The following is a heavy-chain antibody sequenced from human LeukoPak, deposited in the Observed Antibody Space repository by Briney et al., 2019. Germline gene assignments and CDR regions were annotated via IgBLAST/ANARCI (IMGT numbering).Heavy chain of an antibody. J-gene: IGHJ4*02. V-gene: IGHV3-49*04. D-gene: IGHD2-21*01. Sequence: PGGSLRLSCAASGFTFGDHAMSWVRQAPGKGLEWVGFIRNKLYGGTAEYAASVKGRFTISRDDSKSIAYLQMNSLKTEDTAMYYCTRVDYYSTSAFFDYRGQGTLVTVSS. CDR3: TRVDYYSTSAFFDY. CDR1: GFTFGDHA. CDR2: IRNKLYGGTA.